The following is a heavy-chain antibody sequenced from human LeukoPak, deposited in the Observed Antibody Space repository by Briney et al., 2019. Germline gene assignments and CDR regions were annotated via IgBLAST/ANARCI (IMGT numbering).Heavy chain of an antibody. CDR1: GYTFTSYG. D-gene: IGHD3-3*01. V-gene: IGHV1-18*01. J-gene: IGHJ6*03. CDR3: ARGPYYDFWSGYSLYYYYYMDV. Sequence: ASVKVSCKASGYTFTSYGISWVRQAPGQGLEWMGWISAYNGSTNYAQKLQGRVTMTTDTSTSTAYMELRSLRSDDTAVYYCARGPYYDFWSGYSLYYYYYMDVWGKGTTVTVSS. CDR2: ISAYNGST.